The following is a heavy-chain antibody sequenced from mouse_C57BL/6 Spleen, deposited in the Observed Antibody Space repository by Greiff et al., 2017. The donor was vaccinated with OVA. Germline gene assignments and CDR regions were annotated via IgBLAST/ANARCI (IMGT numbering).Heavy chain of an antibody. CDR2: IDPSDSET. V-gene: IGHV1-52*01. Sequence: QVQLQQPGAELVRPGSSVKLSCKASGYTFTSYWMHWVKQRPIQGLEWIGNIDPSDSETHYNQKFKDKATLTVDKSSSTAYMQRSSLTSEDSAVYYCAREGSYDGSFDYWGKGTTLTVSS. D-gene: IGHD2-3*01. J-gene: IGHJ2*01. CDR1: GYTFTSYW. CDR3: AREGSYDGSFDY.